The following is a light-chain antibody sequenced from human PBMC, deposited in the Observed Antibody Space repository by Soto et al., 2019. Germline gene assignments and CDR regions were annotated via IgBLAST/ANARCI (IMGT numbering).Light chain of an antibody. CDR1: QSVSSSY. CDR2: GAS. CDR3: QQYGSSPKLT. J-gene: IGKJ4*01. Sequence: EIVLTRSPATLSLSPGERATLSCRASQSVSSSYLAWYQQKPGQAPRLLIYGASSRATGIPDRVSGSGSWRDFIPPTSRREPEDYAVYYCQQYGSSPKLTFGGGTKVDIK. V-gene: IGKV3-20*01.